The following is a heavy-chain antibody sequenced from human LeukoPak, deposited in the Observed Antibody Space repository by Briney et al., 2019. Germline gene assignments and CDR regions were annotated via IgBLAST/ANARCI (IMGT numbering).Heavy chain of an antibody. CDR1: GFIFDSYW. Sequence: GGSLRLSCAASGFIFDSYWMSWVRQAPGKGLEWVANIKQDASEKQYVDSVEGRFTFSRDNSRNTLYLQMNSLRSEDTAVYYCARDLDGYNVFDYWGQGTLVTVSS. CDR2: IKQDASEK. CDR3: ARDLDGYNVFDY. J-gene: IGHJ4*02. V-gene: IGHV3-7*01. D-gene: IGHD5-24*01.